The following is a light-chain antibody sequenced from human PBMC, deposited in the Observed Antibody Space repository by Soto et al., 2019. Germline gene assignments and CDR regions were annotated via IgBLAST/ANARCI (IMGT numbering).Light chain of an antibody. CDR1: QSISSY. V-gene: IGKV1-17*01. CDR2: AAS. CDR3: LQHKTYPRT. Sequence: DIQMTQSPSSLSASVGDRVTITCRASQSISSYLNWYQQKPAKAPKRLIYAASSLESGVPSRFSGSGSGTEFTLTISSLQPEDSATYYCLQHKTYPRTFGQGTKVDIK. J-gene: IGKJ1*01.